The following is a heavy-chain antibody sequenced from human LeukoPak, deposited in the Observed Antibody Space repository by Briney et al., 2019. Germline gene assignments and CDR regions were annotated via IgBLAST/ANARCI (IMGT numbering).Heavy chain of an antibody. CDR1: GFTFSSSN. CDR2: ITGSSSAM. V-gene: IGHV3-48*01. Sequence: GGSLRLSCAASGFTFSSSNMHWVRQATGKGLEWVSYITGSSSAMYYADSVKGRFTISRDNAKDSLFLQMNSLRAEDTAVYYCASDVVGGTTNYWGQGTLVTVSS. CDR3: ASDVVGGTTNY. D-gene: IGHD1-26*01. J-gene: IGHJ4*02.